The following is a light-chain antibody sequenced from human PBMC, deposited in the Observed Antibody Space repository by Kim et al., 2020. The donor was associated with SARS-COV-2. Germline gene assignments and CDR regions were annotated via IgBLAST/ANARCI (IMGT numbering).Light chain of an antibody. CDR2: GVT. CDR3: CSYAGSSSLV. V-gene: IGLV2-11*03. Sequence: GQSGPISCTGTGSDVGGYNYVAWYQQHPGKAPKLMTYGVTERPSGVPDRFSGSKSGNTASLTISGLQAEDEADYYCCSYAGSSSLVFGGGTKVTVL. J-gene: IGLJ3*02. CDR1: GSDVGGYNY.